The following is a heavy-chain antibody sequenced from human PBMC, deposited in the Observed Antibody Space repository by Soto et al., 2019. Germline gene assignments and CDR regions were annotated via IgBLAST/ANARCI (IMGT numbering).Heavy chain of an antibody. V-gene: IGHV3-30*18. CDR3: AKDTYYYDRSGYYTYDH. J-gene: IGHJ4*02. CDR1: GFTFSSYW. CDR2: VSYDGSNK. Sequence: GGSLRLSCAASGFTFSSYWMHWVRQAPGKGLEWVASVSYDGSNKHYADSVKGRFTISRDNSRNTLDLQMNSLRAEDTAVYYCAKDTYYYDRSGYYTYDHWGQGTQVTVSS. D-gene: IGHD3-22*01.